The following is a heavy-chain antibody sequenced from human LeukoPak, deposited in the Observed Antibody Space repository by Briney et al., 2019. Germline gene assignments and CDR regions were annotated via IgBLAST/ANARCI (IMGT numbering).Heavy chain of an antibody. CDR2: VSKYTGNA. J-gene: IGHJ4*02. Sequence: ASVKVSCKASNYTFSDCDVTWVRQAPGQGLEWMGWVSKYTGNADYAPKFQGRVSMTTDTSTRTAYMELRSLRPDDTAVYFCAREDDRSFGAYDCWGRGTLVTVS. CDR1: NYTFSDCD. V-gene: IGHV1-18*01. D-gene: IGHD4-17*01. CDR3: AREDDRSFGAYDC.